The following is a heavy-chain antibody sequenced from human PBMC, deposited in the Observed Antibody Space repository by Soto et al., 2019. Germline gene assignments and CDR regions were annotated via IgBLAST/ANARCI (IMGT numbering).Heavy chain of an antibody. Sequence: QVKLQESGPGLVKPSETLSLTCTVSGDSVSSGAYYWSWVRQPPGKGLESIGYIYYNALTNYNPPLKSRGTRLVDTPKSGSSFTLTSVTAADTPVYYCARANIAAAGTIFDPWGQGVLVPVSA. V-gene: IGHV4-61*08. D-gene: IGHD6-13*01. CDR2: IYYNALT. CDR3: ARANIAAAGTIFDP. CDR1: GDSVSSGAYY. J-gene: IGHJ5*02.